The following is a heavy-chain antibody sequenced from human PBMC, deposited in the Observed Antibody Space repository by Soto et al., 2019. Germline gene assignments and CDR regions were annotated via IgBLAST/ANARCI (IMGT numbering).Heavy chain of an antibody. CDR2: IKPDGSAT. V-gene: IGHV3-7*01. D-gene: IGHD2-21*02. CDR1: GFTFGSYV. Sequence: GGSLRLSCAVSGFTFGSYVMNWVRLIPGKGLEWVAYIKPDGSATYYVDSVKGRFTISRDNAKNSLYLQMNSLRVEDTSVYYCARAGYCGPGCYYYFDYCGQGTLVTVSS. J-gene: IGHJ4*02. CDR3: ARAGYCGPGCYYYFDY.